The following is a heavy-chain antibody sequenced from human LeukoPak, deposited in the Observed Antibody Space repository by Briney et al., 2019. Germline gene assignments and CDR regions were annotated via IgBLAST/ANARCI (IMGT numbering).Heavy chain of an antibody. J-gene: IGHJ4*02. V-gene: IGHV5-51*01. CDR1: GYSFTSNW. CDR2: IYPGDSNT. Sequence: GESLQISCQGSGYSFTSNWIGWVRQMPGKGLEWMGIIYPGDSNTRYSPSFQGQVTISADKSISTAYLQWSSLKASDTAIYYCARQTFYYGSGSYYPFDYWGQGTQVTVSS. D-gene: IGHD3-10*01. CDR3: ARQTFYYGSGSYYPFDY.